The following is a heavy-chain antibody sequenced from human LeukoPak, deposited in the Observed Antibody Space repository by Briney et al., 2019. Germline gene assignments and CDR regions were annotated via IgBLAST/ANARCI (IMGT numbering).Heavy chain of an antibody. Sequence: PSETLSLTCAVYGGSLNGYYWSWIRQPPGKGLEWIGEGGNSGGTKFNPSLKSRVTISADTSKNQFSLKLSSVTAADTAVYYCARQVAPRVNWGSYRPYNWFDPWGQGTLVTVSS. CDR1: GGSLNGYY. V-gene: IGHV4-34*01. J-gene: IGHJ5*02. CDR3: ARQVAPRVNWGSYRPYNWFDP. D-gene: IGHD3-16*02. CDR2: GGNSGGT.